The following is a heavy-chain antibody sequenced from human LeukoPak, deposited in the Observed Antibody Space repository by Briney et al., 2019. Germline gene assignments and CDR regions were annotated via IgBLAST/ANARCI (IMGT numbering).Heavy chain of an antibody. CDR3: AKEGATEYSYGLYYFDY. Sequence: GGSLRLSCSASGFIFTNSAMSWVRQAPGKGLEWVSAISGSGGSTYYADSVKGRFTISRDNSKNTLYLQMNSLRAEDTAVYYCAKEGATEYSYGLYYFDYWGQGTLVTVSS. V-gene: IGHV3-23*01. D-gene: IGHD5-18*01. J-gene: IGHJ4*02. CDR2: ISGSGGST. CDR1: GFIFTNSA.